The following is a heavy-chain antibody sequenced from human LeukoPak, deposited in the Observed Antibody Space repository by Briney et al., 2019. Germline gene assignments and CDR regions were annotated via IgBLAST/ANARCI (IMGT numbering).Heavy chain of an antibody. CDR1: GGSFSGYY. CDR3: AGSYYDSSGLFDP. CDR2: INHSGST. Sequence: SETLSLTCAVYGGSFSGYYWSWIRQPPGKGLEWIGEINHSGSTNYNPSLKSRVTISVDTSKIQFSLKLSSVTAADTAVYYCAGSYYDSSGLFDPWGQGTLVTVSS. D-gene: IGHD3-22*01. V-gene: IGHV4-34*01. J-gene: IGHJ5*02.